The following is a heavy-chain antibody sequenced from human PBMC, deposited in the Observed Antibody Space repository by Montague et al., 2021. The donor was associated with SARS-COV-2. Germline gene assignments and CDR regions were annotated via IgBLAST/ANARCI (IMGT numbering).Heavy chain of an antibody. CDR3: ATLVPIFEVVPDTVEWSRWFDP. CDR2: FDPEDGET. Sequence: SVKVSCKVSGYTLTELSMHWVRQAPGKGLEWMGGFDPEDGETIYAQKFQGRVTMTEDTSTDTAYMELSSLRSEDTAVYYCATLVPIFEVVPDTVEWSRWFDPWGQGTLVTVSS. CDR1: GYTLTELS. J-gene: IGHJ5*02. D-gene: IGHD3-3*01. V-gene: IGHV1-24*01.